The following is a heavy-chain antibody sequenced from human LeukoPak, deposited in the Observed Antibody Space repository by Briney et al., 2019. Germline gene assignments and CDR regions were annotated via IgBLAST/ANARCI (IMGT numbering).Heavy chain of an antibody. Sequence: PGGSLRLSCAASGFTFSDYYMSWIRQAPGKGLEWVSYISSSSSYTNYADSVKGRFTISRDDAKNSLYLQMNSLRAEDTAVYYCARDRIYYYDSSGPSPFDYWGQGTLVTVSS. D-gene: IGHD3-22*01. V-gene: IGHV3-11*05. CDR1: GFTFSDYY. J-gene: IGHJ4*02. CDR2: ISSSSSYT. CDR3: ARDRIYYYDSSGPSPFDY.